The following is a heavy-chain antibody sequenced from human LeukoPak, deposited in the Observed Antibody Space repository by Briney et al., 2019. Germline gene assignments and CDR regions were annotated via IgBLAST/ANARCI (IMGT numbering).Heavy chain of an antibody. CDR2: ITGSSSNT. CDR1: GFIFSNYA. V-gene: IGHV3-11*06. J-gene: IGHJ4*02. Sequence: KPGGSLRLSCAASGFIFSNYAMSWVRQAPGKGLEWVSIITGSSSNTNYADSVKGRFTISRDNPKNLLFLQINSLRVEDTAVYYCARETPRRGETRDGYRWGQGTVVTVSS. D-gene: IGHD5-24*01. CDR3: ARETPRRGETRDGYR.